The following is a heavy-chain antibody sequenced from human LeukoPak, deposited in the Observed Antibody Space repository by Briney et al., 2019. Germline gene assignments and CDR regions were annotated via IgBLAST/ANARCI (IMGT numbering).Heavy chain of an antibody. D-gene: IGHD5-24*01. Sequence: ASVKVSCKASGYTFIGYYMHWVRQAPGQGLEWMGWINPNSGGTNYAQKFQGRVTMTRDRSISTAYMELSRLRSDDTAVYYCASLEMATISFDYWGQGTLVTVSS. CDR3: ASLEMATISFDY. CDR2: INPNSGGT. CDR1: GYTFIGYY. J-gene: IGHJ4*02. V-gene: IGHV1-2*02.